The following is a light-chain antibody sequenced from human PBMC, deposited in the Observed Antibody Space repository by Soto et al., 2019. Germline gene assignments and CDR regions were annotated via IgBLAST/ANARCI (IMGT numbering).Light chain of an antibody. V-gene: IGKV1-5*01. Sequence: DIQMTQSPSTLSASVGDRVTITCRASQSISSRLAWHQQKPGKAPKLLIYDASTLTSGVPSRFSGSGSGTEFTLTISSLQPDDFATYYCQQYNSYSITFGQGTRLEIK. CDR2: DAS. J-gene: IGKJ5*01. CDR1: QSISSR. CDR3: QQYNSYSIT.